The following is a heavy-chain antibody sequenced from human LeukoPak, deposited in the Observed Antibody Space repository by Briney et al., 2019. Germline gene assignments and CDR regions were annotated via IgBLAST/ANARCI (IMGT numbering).Heavy chain of an antibody. J-gene: IGHJ4*02. CDR1: GGSISSSSYY. V-gene: IGHV4-39*07. CDR3: ARTGGYSYGIFDY. Sequence: SETLSLTCTVSGGSISSSSYYWGWIRQPPGKGLEWIGSIYYSGSTYYNPSLKSRVTISVDTSKNQFSLKLSSVTAADTAVYYCARTGGYSYGIFDYWGQGTLVTVSS. D-gene: IGHD5-18*01. CDR2: IYYSGST.